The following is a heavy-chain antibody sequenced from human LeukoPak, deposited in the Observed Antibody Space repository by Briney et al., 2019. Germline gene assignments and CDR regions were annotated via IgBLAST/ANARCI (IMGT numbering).Heavy chain of an antibody. Sequence: PSETLSLTCTVSGGSISSYYWSWIRQPPGKGLEWIGYIYYSGSTNYNPSLKSRVTISVDTSKNQFSLRLSSVTAADTAVYYCARDRAYSSGCLAYWGQGTLVTVSS. J-gene: IGHJ4*02. CDR3: ARDRAYSSGCLAY. CDR1: GGSISSYY. V-gene: IGHV4-59*01. D-gene: IGHD6-19*01. CDR2: IYYSGST.